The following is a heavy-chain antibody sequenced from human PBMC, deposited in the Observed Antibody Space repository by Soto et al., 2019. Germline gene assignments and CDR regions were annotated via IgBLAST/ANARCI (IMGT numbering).Heavy chain of an antibody. V-gene: IGHV3-48*01. CDR1: GFILSDCA. D-gene: IGHD7-27*01. CDR3: SRDLSWGSNWYYYMDV. CDR2: ISSSSSVI. Sequence: EVQLVESGGGLVQPGGSLRLSCATSGFILSDCAMNWVSQAPGKGLEWVSYISSSSSVIDYADSVKGRFTVSRDNARNSLYLQMNSLRAEDTAVYYCSRDLSWGSNWYYYMDVWGKGTTVTVYS. J-gene: IGHJ6*03.